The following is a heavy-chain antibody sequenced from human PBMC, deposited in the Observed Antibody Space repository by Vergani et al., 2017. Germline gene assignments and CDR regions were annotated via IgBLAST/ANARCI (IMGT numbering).Heavy chain of an antibody. Sequence: EVQLVETGGGLIQPGGSLRLSCAASGFTVSSNYMSWVRQAPGKGLEWVSVIYSGGSTYYADSVKGRFTISRDNSKNTLYLQMNSLRAEDTAVYYCARGPSPGPDYDXWSGYYTVPHYFDYWGQGTLVTVSS. D-gene: IGHD3-3*01. V-gene: IGHV3-53*02. CDR3: ARGPSPGPDYDXWSGYYTVPHYFDY. CDR2: IYSGGST. CDR1: GFTVSSNY. J-gene: IGHJ4*02.